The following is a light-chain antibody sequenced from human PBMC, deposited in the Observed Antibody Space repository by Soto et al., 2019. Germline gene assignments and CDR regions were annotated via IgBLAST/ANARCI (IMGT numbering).Light chain of an antibody. Sequence: DIQMTQSPSSLSGSVGDRVTITFQASQDISNYLNWYQQKPGKAPKLLIYDASNLETGVPSRFSGSGSGTDFTFTISSLQPEDIATYYCQQYDNLLAFGQGTRLEIK. V-gene: IGKV1-33*01. CDR1: QDISNY. CDR3: QQYDNLLA. CDR2: DAS. J-gene: IGKJ5*01.